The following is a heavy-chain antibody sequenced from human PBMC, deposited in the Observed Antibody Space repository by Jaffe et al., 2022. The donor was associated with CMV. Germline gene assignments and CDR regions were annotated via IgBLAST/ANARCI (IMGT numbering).Heavy chain of an antibody. CDR1: GFTFSSYS. CDR2: ISSSSSYI. D-gene: IGHD4-17*01. Sequence: EVQLVESGGGLVKPGGSLRLSCAASGFTFSSYSMNWVRQAPGKGLEWVSSISSSSSYIYYADSVKGRFTISRDNAKNSLYLQMNSLRAEDTAVYYCARDNRDDYGDYVYPSFSDYWGQGTLVTVSS. V-gene: IGHV3-21*01. CDR3: ARDNRDDYGDYVYPSFSDY. J-gene: IGHJ4*02.